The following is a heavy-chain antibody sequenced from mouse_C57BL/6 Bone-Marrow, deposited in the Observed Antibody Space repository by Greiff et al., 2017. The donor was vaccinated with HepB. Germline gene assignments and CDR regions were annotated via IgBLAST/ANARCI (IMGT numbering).Heavy chain of an antibody. J-gene: IGHJ3*01. Sequence: EVQGVESGGGLVKPGGSLKLSCAASGFTFSDYGMHWVRQAPEKGLEWVAYISSGSSTIYYADTLKGRFTISRDNAKNTLFLQMTSLRSEDTAMYYCARVGWEGPPFAYWGQGTLVTVSA. V-gene: IGHV5-17*01. CDR1: GFTFSDYG. CDR2: ISSGSSTI. CDR3: ARVGWEGPPFAY. D-gene: IGHD4-1*01.